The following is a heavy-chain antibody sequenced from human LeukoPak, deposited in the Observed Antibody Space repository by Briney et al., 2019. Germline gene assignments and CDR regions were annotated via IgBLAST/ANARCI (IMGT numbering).Heavy chain of an antibody. J-gene: IGHJ4*02. Sequence: PGGSLRLSCAASGFTFSYYAMSWVRQAPGEGLEWVSGISGTDGSNYYADSVKGRFTISRDNSESALYLQMNSLRAEDTALYYCAKAFNYGSGYNYKTFDSWGQGTLVTV. CDR3: AKAFNYGSGYNYKTFDS. CDR2: ISGTDGSN. D-gene: IGHD3-10*01. CDR1: GFTFSYYA. V-gene: IGHV3-23*01.